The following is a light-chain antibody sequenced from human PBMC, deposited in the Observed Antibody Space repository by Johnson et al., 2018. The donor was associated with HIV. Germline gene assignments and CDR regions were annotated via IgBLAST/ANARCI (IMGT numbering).Light chain of an antibody. J-gene: IGLJ1*01. V-gene: IGLV1-51*02. CDR1: SSTIGNNY. Sequence: QSVLTQPPSVSAAPGQKVTISCSGSSSTIGNNYVSWYQVVPGTAPKLLIYKNNERPSGIPDRFSGSKSGTSATLGITGLQTGDEADYYCGTWDSSLSAFYVFGTGTKVTVL. CDR3: GTWDSSLSAFYV. CDR2: KNN.